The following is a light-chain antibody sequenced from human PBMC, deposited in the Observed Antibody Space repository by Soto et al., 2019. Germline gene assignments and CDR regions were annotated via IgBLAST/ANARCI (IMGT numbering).Light chain of an antibody. Sequence: QSALTQPASVSGSPGQSITISCNETSSDVGIYDLVSWYQQLPGKAPKLMIFEVNKRPSGVSNRFSGSKSGNTASLTISGLQAEDEADYYCCSYAGTTTPAVFGGGTQLTVL. CDR3: CSYAGTTTPAV. J-gene: IGLJ7*01. CDR1: SSDVGIYDL. CDR2: EVN. V-gene: IGLV2-23*02.